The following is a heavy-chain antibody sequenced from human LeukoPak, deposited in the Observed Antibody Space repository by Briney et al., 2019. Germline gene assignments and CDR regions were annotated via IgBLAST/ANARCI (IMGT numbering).Heavy chain of an antibody. CDR2: ISYDGSNK. J-gene: IGHJ4*02. D-gene: IGHD3-3*01. CDR1: GFTFSSYG. V-gene: IGHV3-30*18. Sequence: PGRSLRLSCAASGFTFSSYGMHWVRQAPGKGLEWVAVISYDGSNKYYADSVKGRFTISRDNSKNTLYLQMNSLRAEDTAVYYCAKATLRKYDFWSGYPPHYFDYWGQGTLVTVSS. CDR3: AKATLRKYDFWSGYPPHYFDY.